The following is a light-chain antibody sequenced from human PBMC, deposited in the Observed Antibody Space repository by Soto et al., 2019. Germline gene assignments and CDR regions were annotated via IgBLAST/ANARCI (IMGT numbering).Light chain of an antibody. CDR1: QSVSRY. CDR2: GAS. J-gene: IGKJ5*01. V-gene: IGKV3-20*01. Sequence: EIVLTQSPATRSLSPGERATLSCRASQSVSRYLAWYQQKPGQAPRLLIYGASTRATGIPDRFSGSGSGTDCTLTISRLENEDCAVFFCQQSGTSEIIFGQGTRLEIK. CDR3: QQSGTSEII.